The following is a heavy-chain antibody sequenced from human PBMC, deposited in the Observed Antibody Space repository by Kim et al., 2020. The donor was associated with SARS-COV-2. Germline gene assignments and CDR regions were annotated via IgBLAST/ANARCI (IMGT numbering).Heavy chain of an antibody. J-gene: IGHJ4*02. CDR1: GFTFSSYA. CDR3: AKGGHYYDSSGYFYGGAFDY. CDR2: ISGSGGST. Sequence: GGSLRLSCAASGFTFSSYAMSWVRQAPGKGLEWVSAISGSGGSTYYADSVKGRFTISRDNSKNTLYLQMNSLRAEDTAVYYCAKGGHYYDSSGYFYGGAFDYWGQGTLVTVSS. V-gene: IGHV3-23*01. D-gene: IGHD3-22*01.